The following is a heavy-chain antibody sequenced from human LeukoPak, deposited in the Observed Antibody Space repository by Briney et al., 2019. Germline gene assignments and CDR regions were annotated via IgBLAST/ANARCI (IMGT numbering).Heavy chain of an antibody. CDR3: AKDSPYYYDSSGYSDY. V-gene: IGHV3-23*01. D-gene: IGHD3-22*01. CDR1: GFTFSSYA. J-gene: IGHJ4*02. Sequence: GGSLRLSCAASGFTFSSYAMSWVRQAPGKELEWVSAISGSGGSTYYADSVKGRFTISRDNSKNTLYLQMNSLRAEDTAVYYCAKDSPYYYDSSGYSDYWGQGTLVTVSS. CDR2: ISGSGGST.